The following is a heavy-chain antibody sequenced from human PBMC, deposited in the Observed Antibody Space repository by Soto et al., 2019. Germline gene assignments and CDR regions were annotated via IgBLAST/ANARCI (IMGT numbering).Heavy chain of an antibody. D-gene: IGHD2-2*02. CDR1: GFTFSSYG. V-gene: IGHV3-33*01. J-gene: IGHJ6*02. CDR2: ILYDGSNK. Sequence: GGSLSLSCAASGFTFSSYGMHWVRQAPGKGLEWVAVILYDGSNKYYADSVKGRFTISRDNSKNTLYLQMNSLRAEDTAVYYCARVARYCSSTSCYTEWTSNPHESYGMDVWGQGTTVTVSS. CDR3: ARVARYCSSTSCYTEWTSNPHESYGMDV.